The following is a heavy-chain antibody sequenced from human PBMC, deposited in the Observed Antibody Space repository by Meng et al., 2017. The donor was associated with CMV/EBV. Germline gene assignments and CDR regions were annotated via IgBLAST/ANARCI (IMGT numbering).Heavy chain of an antibody. J-gene: IGHJ4*02. Sequence: SETLSLTCTVSGGSISSYYWSWIRQPPGKGLEWIGYIYYSGSTNYNPSLKSRVTISVDTSKNQFSLKLSSVTAADTAVYYCARGGSSSSETFDYWGQGTLVTSPQ. D-gene: IGHD6-6*01. CDR2: IYYSGST. V-gene: IGHV4-59*01. CDR1: GGSISSYY. CDR3: ARGGSSSSETFDY.